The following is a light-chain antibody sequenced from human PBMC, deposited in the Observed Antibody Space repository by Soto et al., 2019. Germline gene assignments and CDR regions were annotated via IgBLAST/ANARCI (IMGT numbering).Light chain of an antibody. CDR1: QSVSTNY. V-gene: IGKV3-20*01. CDR3: HQYGTSPYS. J-gene: IGKJ2*03. Sequence: ESMLTPSPATLSLSPGEIATLSCRASQSVSTNYLAWYQQKPGQSPRLLIYGATSRATGIPDRFSGSGSGTDFILTISSLEPEDFAVYFCHQYGTSPYSFAQGTKVDIK. CDR2: GAT.